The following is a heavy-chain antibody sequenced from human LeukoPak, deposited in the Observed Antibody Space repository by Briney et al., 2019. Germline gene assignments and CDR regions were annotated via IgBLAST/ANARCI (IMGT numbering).Heavy chain of an antibody. CDR2: ISYDGSNK. D-gene: IGHD6-19*01. Sequence: GGSLRLSCAASGFTFSSYGMHWVRQAPGKGLEWVAVISYDGSNKYYADSVKGRFTISRDNSKNTLYLQMNSLRAEDTAVYYCAKATKRYSSGWAFDYWGQGTLVTVSS. CDR1: GFTFSSYG. J-gene: IGHJ4*02. V-gene: IGHV3-30*18. CDR3: AKATKRYSSGWAFDY.